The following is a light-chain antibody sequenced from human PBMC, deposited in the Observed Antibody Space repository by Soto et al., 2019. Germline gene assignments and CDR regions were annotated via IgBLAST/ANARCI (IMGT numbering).Light chain of an antibody. CDR2: DVS. Sequence: QSALTQPRSVSGSPGHSVTISCTGSSSDVGGYDFVSWYQQHPGKAPKLMISDVSERPSGVPDRFSGSKSANTASLTISGLQAEDEADYYCCSYAGTYTLVFGGGTKLTVL. CDR3: CSYAGTYTLV. J-gene: IGLJ3*02. CDR1: SSDVGGYDF. V-gene: IGLV2-11*01.